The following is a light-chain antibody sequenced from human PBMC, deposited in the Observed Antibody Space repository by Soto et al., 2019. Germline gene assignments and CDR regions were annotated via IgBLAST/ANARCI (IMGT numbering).Light chain of an antibody. Sequence: DIVLTLSRGPLSLAPGERATLSCRASQSISSSDLAWYQHRPGQAPRLLIYDASNRATGIPARFSGSGSGTDFTLTISSLEPEDFAVYYCQQRSNWPPTWTFGQGTKVDI. J-gene: IGKJ1*01. V-gene: IGKV3-11*01. CDR2: DAS. CDR1: QSISSSD. CDR3: QQRSNWPPTWT.